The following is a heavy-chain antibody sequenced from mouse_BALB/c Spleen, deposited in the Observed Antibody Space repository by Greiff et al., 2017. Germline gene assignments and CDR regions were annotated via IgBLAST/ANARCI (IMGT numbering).Heavy chain of an antibody. CDR3: ARSTMITTRGFDY. CDR2: ISCYNGAT. D-gene: IGHD2-4*01. Sequence: LVKPGASVKISCKASGYSFTGYYMHWVKQSHGKSLERIGYISCYNGATSYNQKFKGKATFTVDTSSSTAYMQFNSLTSEDSAVYYCARSTMITTRGFDYWGQGTTLTVSS. J-gene: IGHJ2*01. V-gene: IGHV1S34*01. CDR1: GYSFTGYY.